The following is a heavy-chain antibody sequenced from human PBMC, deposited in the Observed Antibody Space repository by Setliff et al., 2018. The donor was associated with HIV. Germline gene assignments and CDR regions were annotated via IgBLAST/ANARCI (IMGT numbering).Heavy chain of an antibody. Sequence: GGSLRLSCRGSGFTFHYYAMHWIRQAPGRGLEWVAVISNDGGHKYYGDSTAGRFTVSRDKNTVYLLINRLTPEDTAIYFCGNGGPSQYYYYMDVWGKGTTVTVSS. V-gene: IGHV3-30*01. J-gene: IGHJ6*03. CDR3: GNGGPSQYYYYMDV. D-gene: IGHD7-27*01. CDR2: ISNDGGHK. CDR1: GFTFHYYA.